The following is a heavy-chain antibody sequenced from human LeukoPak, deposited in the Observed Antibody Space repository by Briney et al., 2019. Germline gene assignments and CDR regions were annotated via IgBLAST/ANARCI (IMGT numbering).Heavy chain of an antibody. J-gene: IGHJ4*02. CDR2: IKQDGSER. CDR3: ARGPSGGNGFSY. D-gene: IGHD2-15*01. CDR1: GFTFSSYW. V-gene: IGHV3-7*04. Sequence: GGSLRLSCAASGFTFSSYWMSWVRQAPGIGLEWVANIKQDGSERYYVDSVKGRFIISRDNAKNSLYLQMNSLRAEDTAVYYCARGPSGGNGFSYWGQGTLVTVPS.